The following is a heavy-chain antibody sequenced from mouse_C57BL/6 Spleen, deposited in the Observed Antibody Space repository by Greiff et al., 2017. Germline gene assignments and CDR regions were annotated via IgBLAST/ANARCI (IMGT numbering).Heavy chain of an antibody. V-gene: IGHV1-15*01. CDR1: GYTFTDYE. J-gene: IGHJ4*01. CDR3: TRATRKVMDY. Sequence: QVQLQQSGAELVRPGASVTLSCKASGYTFTDYEMHWVKQTPVHGLEWIGAIDPDTGGTAYNQKFKGKAILTADKSSSTAYMQLRSLTSEDSAVXYCTRATRKVMDYWGQGTSVTVSS. D-gene: IGHD2-1*01. CDR2: IDPDTGGT.